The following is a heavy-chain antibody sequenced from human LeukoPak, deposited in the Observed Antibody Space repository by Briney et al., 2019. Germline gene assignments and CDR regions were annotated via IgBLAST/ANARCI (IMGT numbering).Heavy chain of an antibody. V-gene: IGHV3-15*01. J-gene: IGHJ1*01. CDR1: GFTFSKVW. CDR2: IKSKTDGGTI. D-gene: IGHD3-22*01. Sequence: EPGGSLRLSCAASGFTFSKVWMSWVRQAPGKGLEWVGRIKSKTDGGTIDYAAPVKGRFTISGDDSKDTLFLQMNSLKTEDTAVYYCTTDLSELDDSGYYAKYFHHWGQGTLVSVSS. CDR3: TTDLSELDDSGYYAKYFHH.